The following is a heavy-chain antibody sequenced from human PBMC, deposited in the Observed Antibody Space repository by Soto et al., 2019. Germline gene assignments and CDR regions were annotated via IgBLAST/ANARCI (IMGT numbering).Heavy chain of an antibody. D-gene: IGHD2-8*02. CDR3: ARGSASKSGHLWYFDL. CDR2: ISATTTYK. V-gene: IGHV3-21*01. Sequence: EVQVVESGGGLVKPGGSLRLSCTASGFTFDTYTMNWLRQAPGRGLEWVSSISATTTYKYYAASVEGRSTISRDNAKNSLYLQTNSLGAEDTAVYYCARGSASKSGHLWYFDLWGRGTLVTVSS. CDR1: GFTFDTYT. J-gene: IGHJ2*01.